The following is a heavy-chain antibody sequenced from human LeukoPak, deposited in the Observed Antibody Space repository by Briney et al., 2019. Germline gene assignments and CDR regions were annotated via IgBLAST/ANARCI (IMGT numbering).Heavy chain of an antibody. D-gene: IGHD6-19*01. CDR1: GFTFSSYS. V-gene: IGHV3-48*04. CDR3: ARVGSSGWYDAFDI. Sequence: GGSLRLSCAASGFTFSSYSMNWVRQAPGKGLEWVSYISSSSSTIYYADSVKGRFTISRDNAKNPLYLQMNSLRAEDTAVYYCARVGSSGWYDAFDIWGQGTMVTVSS. J-gene: IGHJ3*02. CDR2: ISSSSSTI.